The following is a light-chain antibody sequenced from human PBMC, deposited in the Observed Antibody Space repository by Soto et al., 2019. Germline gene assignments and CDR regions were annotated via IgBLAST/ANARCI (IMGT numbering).Light chain of an antibody. CDR2: GAT. CDR1: QSVSSSA. Sequence: EIVLTQSPGTLSLSPGDRATLSCRAGQSVSSSALAWYQPKGGQAPSLLVSGATNRATGIPDRFSGSGSGADFTLTITRLEPEDFAVYYCHHYGSSPWTFGQGTKVEIK. J-gene: IGKJ1*01. V-gene: IGKV3-20*01. CDR3: HHYGSSPWT.